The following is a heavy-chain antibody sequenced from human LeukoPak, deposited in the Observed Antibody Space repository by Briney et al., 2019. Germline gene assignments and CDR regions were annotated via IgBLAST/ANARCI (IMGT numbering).Heavy chain of an antibody. D-gene: IGHD3-10*01. CDR1: GGPISSGGYY. CDR2: IYHSGST. Sequence: PSQTLSLTCTVSGGPISSGGYYWSWIRQPPGKGLEWIGYIYHSGSTYYNPSLKSRVTISVDTSKNQFSLKLSSVTAADTAVYYCARDSPYGSGSMGAFDIWGQGTMVTVSS. V-gene: IGHV4-30-2*01. CDR3: ARDSPYGSGSMGAFDI. J-gene: IGHJ3*02.